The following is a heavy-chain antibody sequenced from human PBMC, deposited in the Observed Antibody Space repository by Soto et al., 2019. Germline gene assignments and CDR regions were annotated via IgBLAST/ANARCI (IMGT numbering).Heavy chain of an antibody. CDR3: ATAGYCSSTSCYGHFYYFYGMDV. Sequence: GGSLRLSCAASGFTFSSRAMSWVRQAPGKGLEWVSSIDGTGLSTYYADSVKGRFTISRDNSENALYLQMNSLRIEDTAVYYCATAGYCSSTSCYGHFYYFYGMDVWGQGTTVTVSS. CDR1: GFTFSSRA. D-gene: IGHD2-2*01. V-gene: IGHV3-23*01. J-gene: IGHJ6*02. CDR2: IDGTGLST.